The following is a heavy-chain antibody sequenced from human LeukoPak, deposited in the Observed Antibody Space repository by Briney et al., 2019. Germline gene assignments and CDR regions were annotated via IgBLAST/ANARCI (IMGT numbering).Heavy chain of an antibody. Sequence: SETLSLTCAVYGGSFSGYYWSWIRQPPGKGLEWIGEINHSGSTNYNPSLKSRVTISVDTSKNQFSLKLSSVAAADTAVYYCARGHRYYGMDVWGKGTTVTVSS. CDR3: ARGHRYYGMDV. CDR2: INHSGST. CDR1: GGSFSGYY. J-gene: IGHJ6*04. V-gene: IGHV4-34*01.